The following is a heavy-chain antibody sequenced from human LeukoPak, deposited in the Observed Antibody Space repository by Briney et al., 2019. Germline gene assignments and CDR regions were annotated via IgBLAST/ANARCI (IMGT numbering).Heavy chain of an antibody. J-gene: IGHJ5*02. CDR2: IFYSGGT. CDR3: ARWSRGGNWFDP. Sequence: SETLSLTCTVSGGSINSHYWSWIRQPPGKGLEWIGYIFYSGGTTYNPSLKSRVTISVDRSKNQFSLKLSSVTAADTAVYYCARWSRGGNWFDPWGQGTLVTVSS. V-gene: IGHV4-59*11. CDR1: GGSINSHY.